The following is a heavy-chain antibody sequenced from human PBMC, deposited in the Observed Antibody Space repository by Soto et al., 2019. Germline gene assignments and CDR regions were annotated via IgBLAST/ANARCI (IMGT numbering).Heavy chain of an antibody. D-gene: IGHD3-3*01. V-gene: IGHV1-18*01. CDR3: ARNYDFWSAFPPYYYMDV. CDR1: GYTFPSYG. CDR2: ISAYNGNT. Sequence: ASVKVSCKASGYTFPSYGISWVRQAPGQGLEWMGWISAYNGNTNYAQKLQGRVTMTTDTSTSTAYMELRSLRSDDTAVYYCARNYDFWSAFPPYYYMDVWGKGTTVTVSS. J-gene: IGHJ6*03.